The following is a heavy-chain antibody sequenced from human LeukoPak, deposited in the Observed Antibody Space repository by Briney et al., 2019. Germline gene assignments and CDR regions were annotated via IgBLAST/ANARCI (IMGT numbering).Heavy chain of an antibody. Sequence: GGSLRLSCAAPGFTFSDHYMDWVRQAPGKGLEWVGRAKNKADGYTIEYAASVRGRFTISRDDSKNSLYLQMNSLKTEDTAVYYCVKDSSFWTFDYWGQGTLVTVSS. CDR1: GFTFSDHY. V-gene: IGHV3-72*01. D-gene: IGHD6-6*01. CDR2: AKNKADGYTI. J-gene: IGHJ4*02. CDR3: VKDSSFWTFDY.